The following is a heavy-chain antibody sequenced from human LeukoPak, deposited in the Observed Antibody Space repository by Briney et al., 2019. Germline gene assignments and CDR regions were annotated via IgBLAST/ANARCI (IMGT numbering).Heavy chain of an antibody. D-gene: IGHD3-22*01. CDR3: ATKIDYYDSSGYYN. CDR2: FDPEDGET. CDR1: GYTLTELS. J-gene: IGHJ4*02. V-gene: IGHV1-24*01. Sequence: GASVKVSCKVSGYTLTELSMHWVRQAPGKGLEWMGGFDPEDGETIYAQKFQGRVTMTEDTSTDTAYMELSSLRSEDTAVYYCATKIDYYDSSGYYNWGQGTLVTASS.